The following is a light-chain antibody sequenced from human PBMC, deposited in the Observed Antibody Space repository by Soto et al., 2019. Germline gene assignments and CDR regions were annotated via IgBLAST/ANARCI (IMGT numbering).Light chain of an antibody. CDR3: SSFTSSNTVL. J-gene: IGLJ2*01. V-gene: IGLV2-14*01. CDR1: SSDVGGYNY. Sequence: QSALTQPASVSGSPGQSITISCTGISSDVGGYNYVSWYQQHPGKAPKLIIYNVSNRPSGVSNRFSGSKSGNTASLTISGLQAEDDGHYYCSSFTSSNTVLFGGGTKLTVL. CDR2: NVS.